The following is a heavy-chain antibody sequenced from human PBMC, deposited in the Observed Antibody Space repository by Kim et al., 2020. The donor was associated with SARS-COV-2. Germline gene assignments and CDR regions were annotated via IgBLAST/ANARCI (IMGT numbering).Heavy chain of an antibody. D-gene: IGHD3-10*01. CDR2: IYYSGST. Sequence: SETLSLTCAVSGGSLSSYYWSWIRQPPGKGLEWIGYIYYSGSTNYNPSPKSRVTISVDTSKNEFSLRLSSVTAADTAVYYCARLPAFGSGKGGPFDYWG. J-gene: IGHJ4*01. CDR3: ARLPAFGSGKGGPFDY. CDR1: GGSLSSYY. V-gene: IGHV4-59*08.